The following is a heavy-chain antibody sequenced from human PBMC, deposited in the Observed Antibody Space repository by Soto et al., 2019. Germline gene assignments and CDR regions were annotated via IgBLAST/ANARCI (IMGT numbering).Heavy chain of an antibody. Sequence: EVQLLESGGGLVQPGGSLRLSCAASGFTFSSYAMSWVRQAPGKGLEWVSAISGSGGSTYYAVSVKGRFTITRDNSKNTMYLPMNSPRAEDTAVYYCTFSVTAPRDAFDIWGQGTMVTVSS. D-gene: IGHD2-21*02. CDR2: ISGSGGST. CDR3: TFSVTAPRDAFDI. CDR1: GFTFSSYA. V-gene: IGHV3-23*01. J-gene: IGHJ3*02.